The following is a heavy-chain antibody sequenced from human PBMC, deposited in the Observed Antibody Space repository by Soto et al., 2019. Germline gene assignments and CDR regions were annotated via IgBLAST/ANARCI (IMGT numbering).Heavy chain of an antibody. J-gene: IGHJ4*02. V-gene: IGHV1-24*01. D-gene: IGHD3-10*01. CDR1: GYTLPELS. CDR3: AIEVRRSNQFDH. CDR2: FDLENGEI. Sequence: GASVTVSCKVSGYTLPELSIHWVRQAPGEGLAGMGGFDLENGEIIYAQGFQGRVTMTEESSPDTPSMALSSLRSEDTDVYYCAIEVRRSNQFDHWGQGTMVTVSS.